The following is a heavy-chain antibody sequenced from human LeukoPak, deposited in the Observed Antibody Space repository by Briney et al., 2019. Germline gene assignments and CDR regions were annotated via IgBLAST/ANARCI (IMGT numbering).Heavy chain of an antibody. V-gene: IGHV3-7*01. CDR1: GFTFSNYW. Sequence: GGSLRLSCAASGFTFSNYWMTWVRQAPGMGLDWVAHINQDGSEEHYMDSAKARFTISRDNAKNSLSLQMNSLRAEDTAVYYCVRDGGVSGYDLLDYWGQGTLVTVSS. J-gene: IGHJ4*02. CDR2: INQDGSEE. D-gene: IGHD5-12*01. CDR3: VRDGGVSGYDLLDY.